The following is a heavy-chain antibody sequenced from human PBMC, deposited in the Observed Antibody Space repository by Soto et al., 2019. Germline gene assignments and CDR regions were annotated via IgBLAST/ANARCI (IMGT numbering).Heavy chain of an antibody. J-gene: IGHJ4*02. CDR3: AREVEEFRIFSFGY. V-gene: IGHV4-31*03. D-gene: IGHD3-3*02. CDR2: IYYSGST. CDR1: GGAISSGGYY. Sequence: SETLSLTCTVSGGAISSGGYYWSWIRHHPGKGLEWIGYIYYSGSTYYNPSLKSRVTISVDTSKNQFSLKLSSVTAADTAVYYCAREVEEFRIFSFGYWGQGTLVTVS.